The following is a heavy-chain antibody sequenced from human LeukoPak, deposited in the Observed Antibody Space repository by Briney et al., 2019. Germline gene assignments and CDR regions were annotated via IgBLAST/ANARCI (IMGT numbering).Heavy chain of an antibody. D-gene: IGHD2-2*01. V-gene: IGHV4-30-2*01. J-gene: IGHJ5*02. Sequence: SETLSLTCTVSGGSISGVGYSWSWIRQPPGKGLEWIVYIYHSGSTYYNPSLKSRVTISVDRSKNQFSLKLSSVTAADTAVYYCARGGGEYCSSASCYADWFDPWGQGTLVTVSS. CDR1: GGSISGVGYS. CDR3: ARGGGEYCSSASCYADWFDP. CDR2: IYHSGST.